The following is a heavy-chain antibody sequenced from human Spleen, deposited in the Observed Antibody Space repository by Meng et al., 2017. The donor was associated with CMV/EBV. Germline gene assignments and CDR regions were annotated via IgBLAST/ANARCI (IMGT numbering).Heavy chain of an antibody. CDR3: ARGWDGIAAAGTYFDY. Sequence: ASVKVSCKASGYTFSTRDISWVRQAPGQGLEWVGWISTHNGKKDYAQKFQGRVTMTTETSTSTAYMELRSLRSDDTAVYYCARGWDGIAAAGTYFDYWGQGTLVTVSS. V-gene: IGHV1-18*01. J-gene: IGHJ4*02. CDR2: ISTHNGKK. CDR1: GYTFSTRD. D-gene: IGHD6-13*01.